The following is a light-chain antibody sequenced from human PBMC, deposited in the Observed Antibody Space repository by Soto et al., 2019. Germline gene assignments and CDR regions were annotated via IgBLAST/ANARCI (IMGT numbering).Light chain of an antibody. CDR1: SSNIGAGYD. V-gene: IGLV1-40*01. CDR3: QSYDSSLSGVV. J-gene: IGLJ2*01. Sequence: QSVLTQPPSVSGAPRQRVTISFTGSSSNIGAGYDVHWYQQLPGTAPKLLISGNSNRPSGVPDRFSGSKSGTSASLAITGLQAEDEADYYCQSYDSSLSGVVFGGGTKVTVL. CDR2: GNS.